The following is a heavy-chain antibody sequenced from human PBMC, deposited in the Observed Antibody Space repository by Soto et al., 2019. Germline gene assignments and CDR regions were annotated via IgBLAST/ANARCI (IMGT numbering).Heavy chain of an antibody. Sequence: ASVKVSCKASGYTFTSYGISWVRQAPGQGLEWMGWISAYNGNTNYAQKLQGRVTMTTDTSTSTAYMELRSLRSDDTAVYYCARASSIVVVPAAIHYWGKGTLVPVSS. CDR1: GYTFTSYG. CDR3: ARASSIVVVPAAIHY. J-gene: IGHJ4*02. D-gene: IGHD2-2*01. CDR2: ISAYNGNT. V-gene: IGHV1-18*01.